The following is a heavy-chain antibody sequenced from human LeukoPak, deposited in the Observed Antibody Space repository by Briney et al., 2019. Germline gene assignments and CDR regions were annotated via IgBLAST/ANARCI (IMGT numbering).Heavy chain of an antibody. CDR2: ISSSGSTI. V-gene: IGHV3-48*03. CDR1: GFTFSSYE. J-gene: IGHJ4*02. CDR3: ARDPGVRGVINAGYFDY. Sequence: GGSLRLSCAASGFTFSSYEMNWVRQAPGKGLEWVSYISSSGSTIYYADSVKGRFTISRDNAKNSLYLQMNSLRAEDTAVYYCARDPGVRGVINAGYFDYWGQGTLVTVSS. D-gene: IGHD3-10*01.